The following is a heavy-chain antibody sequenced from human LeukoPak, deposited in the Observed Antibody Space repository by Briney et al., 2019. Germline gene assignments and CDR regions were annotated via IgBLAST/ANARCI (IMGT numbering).Heavy chain of an antibody. CDR2: IYHSGST. V-gene: IGHV4-30-2*01. J-gene: IGHJ4*02. Sequence: SETLSLTCTVSGGSISSGGYYWSWIRQPPGKGLEWIGYIYHSGSTYYNPSLKSRVTISVDRSKNQFSLELSSVTAADTAVYYCARVRPAGVFDYWGQGTLVTVSS. CDR1: GGSISSGGYY. D-gene: IGHD2-2*01. CDR3: ARVRPAGVFDY.